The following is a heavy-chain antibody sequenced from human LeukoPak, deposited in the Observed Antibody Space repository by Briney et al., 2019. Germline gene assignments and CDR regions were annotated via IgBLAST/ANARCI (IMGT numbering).Heavy chain of an antibody. V-gene: IGHV3-21*01. CDR2: ISSSSSYI. CDR1: GFTFSSYS. Sequence: PGGSMRLSCAASGFTFSSYSMNWVRQAPGKGLEWVSSISSSSSYIYYADSVKGRFTISRDNAKNSLYPQMNSLRAEDTAVYYCAREPPGTTGMDYWGQGTLVTVSS. J-gene: IGHJ4*02. CDR3: AREPPGTTGMDY. D-gene: IGHD1-1*01.